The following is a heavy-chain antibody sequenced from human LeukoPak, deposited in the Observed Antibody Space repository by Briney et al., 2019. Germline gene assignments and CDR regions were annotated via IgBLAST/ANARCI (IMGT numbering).Heavy chain of an antibody. CDR2: IDSTGRT. CDR1: GDSISSGNFY. Sequence: SETLSLTCTVSGDSISSGNFYWGWVRQSPGKGLEWIGHIDSTGRTNYDPALNSRVTVSLDMSKNQLSLRLTSVTAADTAIYYCVRENAFDVWGQGTLVTVSS. V-gene: IGHV4-39*07. J-gene: IGHJ3*01. CDR3: VRENAFDV.